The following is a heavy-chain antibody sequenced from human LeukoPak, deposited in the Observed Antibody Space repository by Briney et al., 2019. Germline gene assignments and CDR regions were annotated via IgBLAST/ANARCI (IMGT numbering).Heavy chain of an antibody. CDR2: MNPNSGNT. Sequence: ASVTVSCKASGYTFTSYDINWVRQATGQGLEWMGWMNPNSGNTGYAQKFQGRVTMTRNTSISTAYMELSSQRAEDTAVYYCARVTRYCSGGSCDHDAFDIWGQGTMVTVSS. CDR1: GYTFTSYD. D-gene: IGHD2-15*01. J-gene: IGHJ3*02. V-gene: IGHV1-8*01. CDR3: ARVTRYCSGGSCDHDAFDI.